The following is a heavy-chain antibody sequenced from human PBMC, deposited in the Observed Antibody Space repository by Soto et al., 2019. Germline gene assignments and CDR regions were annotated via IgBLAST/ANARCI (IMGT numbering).Heavy chain of an antibody. CDR1: EFTFSSYA. D-gene: IGHD7-27*01. CDR3: ARDRRRASFGHLGRYFDY. J-gene: IGHJ4*02. V-gene: IGHV3-23*01. Sequence: EVQQLESGGGLVQPGGSLRLSCEASEFTFSSYAWSWVRLAPGKGLEWVSAISGSGENTYHADSVKGRFTISRDNSKNTLYLQMNSLRAEDTALYFCARDRRRASFGHLGRYFDYGGQGTLVTVAS. CDR2: ISGSGENT.